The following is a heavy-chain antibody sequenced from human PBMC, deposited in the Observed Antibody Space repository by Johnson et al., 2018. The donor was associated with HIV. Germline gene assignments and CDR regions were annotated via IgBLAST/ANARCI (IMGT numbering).Heavy chain of an antibody. V-gene: IGHV3-11*04. CDR2: ISGSGNAI. J-gene: IGHJ3*02. CDR3: ATTRWSDTDPFDI. D-gene: IGHD3-3*01. CDR1: GFVFSDSH. Sequence: QVQLVESGGGLVKPGGSLRLSCAASGFVFSDSHMSWIRQAPGKGLEWISYISGSGNAIYYADSVRGRFTISRDNAKNSLYLQMNSLRAEDTAVYYCATTRWSDTDPFDIWGQGTMVTVSS.